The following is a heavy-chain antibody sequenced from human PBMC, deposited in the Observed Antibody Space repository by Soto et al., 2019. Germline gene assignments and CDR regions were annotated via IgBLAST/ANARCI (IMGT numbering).Heavy chain of an antibody. Sequence: TSETLSLTCTVSGGSISIYYWSWIRHPPGKGLEWIGYIYYSGSTNYNPSLKSRVTISVDTSKNQFSLKLSSVTAADTAVYYCARNGVAATPFVSHSFDYWGQGTLVTVSS. CDR2: IYYSGST. J-gene: IGHJ4*02. CDR1: GGSISIYY. V-gene: IGHV4-59*01. CDR3: ARNGVAATPFVSHSFDY. D-gene: IGHD2-15*01.